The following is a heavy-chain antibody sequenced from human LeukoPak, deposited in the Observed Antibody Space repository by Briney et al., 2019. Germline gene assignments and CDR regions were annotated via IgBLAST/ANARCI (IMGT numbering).Heavy chain of an antibody. CDR3: ARGISGYFGTSGYYYDY. CDR1: GGSISTNYW. CDR2: IYHSGSI. J-gene: IGHJ4*02. V-gene: IGHV4-4*02. Sequence: SETLSLTCAVYGGSISTNYWWTWVRPPPGKGLEWIGEIYHSGSINYNPSLKNRFTLSIDKSNNHFSLRLSSLSAADTAVYYCARGISGYFGTSGYYYDYWGQGTLVTVSS. D-gene: IGHD3-22*01.